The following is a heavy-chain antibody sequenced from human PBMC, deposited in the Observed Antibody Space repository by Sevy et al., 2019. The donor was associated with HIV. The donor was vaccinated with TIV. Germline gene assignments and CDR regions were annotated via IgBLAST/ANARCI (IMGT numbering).Heavy chain of an antibody. Sequence: GGSLRLSCAASGFTFSSYEMNWVRQAPGKGLEWVSYISSSGSTIYYEDSVKGRFTISRDNAKNSLYLQMNSLRAEDTAVYYCARGSSSSDYYYYGMDVWGQGTTVTVSS. D-gene: IGHD6-6*01. V-gene: IGHV3-48*03. J-gene: IGHJ6*02. CDR2: ISSSGSTI. CDR1: GFTFSSYE. CDR3: ARGSSSSDYYYYGMDV.